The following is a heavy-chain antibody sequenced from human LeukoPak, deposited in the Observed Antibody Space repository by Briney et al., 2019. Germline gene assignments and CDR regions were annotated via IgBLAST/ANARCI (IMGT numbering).Heavy chain of an antibody. V-gene: IGHV3-21*01. Sequence: GGSLGLSCAASGFTFSSYSMNWVRQAPGKGLEWVSSISSSSSYIYYADSVKGRFTISRDNAKNSLYLQMSSLRAEDTAVYYCARADYDFQSYYYYMDVWGKGTTVTVSS. J-gene: IGHJ6*03. CDR1: GFTFSSYS. CDR3: ARADYDFQSYYYYMDV. D-gene: IGHD3-3*01. CDR2: ISSSSSYI.